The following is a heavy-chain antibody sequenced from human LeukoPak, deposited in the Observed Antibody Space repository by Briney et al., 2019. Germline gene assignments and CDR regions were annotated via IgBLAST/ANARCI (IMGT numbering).Heavy chain of an antibody. CDR2: INPSGGST. CDR1: GYTFTSYY. Sequence: ASVKVSCKASGYTFTSYYMHWVRQAPGQGLEWMGIINPSGGSTSYAQKFQDRVAMTRDTSTSTVYMQLSSLRSEDTAVYYCARGLTHYGDYDAYWGQGTLATVSS. V-gene: IGHV1-46*01. J-gene: IGHJ4*02. CDR3: ARGLTHYGDYDAY. D-gene: IGHD4-17*01.